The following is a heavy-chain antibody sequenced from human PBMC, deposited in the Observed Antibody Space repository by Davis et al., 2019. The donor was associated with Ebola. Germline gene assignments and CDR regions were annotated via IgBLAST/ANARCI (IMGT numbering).Heavy chain of an antibody. V-gene: IGHV1-69*13. CDR3: ARDIPLYSGYGSMDV. Sequence: SVKVSCKASGYTFTGYYMHWVRQAPGQGLEWMGGIIPIFGTANYAQKFQGRVTITADESTSTAYMELSSLRSEDTAVYYCARDIPLYSGYGSMDVWGQGTTVTVSS. D-gene: IGHD5-12*01. CDR2: IIPIFGTA. J-gene: IGHJ6*02. CDR1: GYTFTGYY.